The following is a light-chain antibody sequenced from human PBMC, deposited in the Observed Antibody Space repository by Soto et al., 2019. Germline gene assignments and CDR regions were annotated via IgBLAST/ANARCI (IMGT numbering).Light chain of an antibody. Sequence: QSVLTQVPSVSAAPGQKVTIPCSGSNSNIGTHDVSWYQQLPGTAPKLLIYDNSKRPAGISDRFSGSKSGTSVTLGITGLQTGDEAEYYCGTWDSSLRGGVFGGGTKLTVL. V-gene: IGLV1-51*01. CDR2: DNS. J-gene: IGLJ2*01. CDR3: GTWDSSLRGGV. CDR1: NSNIGTHD.